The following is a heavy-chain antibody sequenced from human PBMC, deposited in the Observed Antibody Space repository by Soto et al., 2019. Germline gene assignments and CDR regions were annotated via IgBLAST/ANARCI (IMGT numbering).Heavy chain of an antibody. J-gene: IGHJ3*02. CDR1: GGTISSYY. CDR3: ASADAGATRAADDAYDI. Sequence: SETLSLTWTVSGGTISSYYWLWIRQPPGKRLEWIGYIYYSWSTNYNPSLKSRVTISVDTSKNQFSLNLRSVTAADTALYYCASADAGATRAADDAYDIWGQGTIVTVSS. V-gene: IGHV4-59*01. CDR2: IYYSWST. D-gene: IGHD1-1*01.